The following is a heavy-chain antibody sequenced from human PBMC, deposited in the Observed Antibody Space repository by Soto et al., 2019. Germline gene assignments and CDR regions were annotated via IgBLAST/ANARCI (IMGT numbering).Heavy chain of an antibody. CDR3: ARLEYYYGSGSYTFDY. D-gene: IGHD3-10*01. CDR2: IYYSGST. Sequence: HSETLSLTCTVSGGSISSGDYYWSWIRQPPGKGLGWIGYIYYSGSTYYNPSLKSRVTISVDTSKNQFSLKLSSVTAADTAVYYCARLEYYYGSGSYTFDYWGQGTLVTVSS. V-gene: IGHV4-30-4*01. CDR1: GGSISSGDYY. J-gene: IGHJ4*02.